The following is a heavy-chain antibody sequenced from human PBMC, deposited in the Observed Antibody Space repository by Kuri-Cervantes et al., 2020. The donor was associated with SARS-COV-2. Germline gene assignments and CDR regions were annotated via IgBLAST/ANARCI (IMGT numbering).Heavy chain of an antibody. J-gene: IGHJ4*02. V-gene: IGHV3-48*03. CDR1: GFTFSSYE. CDR2: ISSSGSTI. D-gene: IGHD2-21*01. CDR3: AKAIGGAIATGGVDY. Sequence: GGSLRLSCAASGFTFSSYEMNWVRQAPGKGLEWVSYISSSGSTIYYADSVKGRFTISRDNAKNSLYLQMNSLRAEDTAVYYCAKAIGGAIATGGVDYWGQGTLVTVSS.